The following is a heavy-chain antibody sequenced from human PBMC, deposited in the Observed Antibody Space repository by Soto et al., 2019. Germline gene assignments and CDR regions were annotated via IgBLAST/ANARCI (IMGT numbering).Heavy chain of an antibody. CDR1: GFTFSSYG. D-gene: IGHD3-22*01. J-gene: IGHJ4*02. V-gene: IGHV3-30*18. Sequence: GGSLRLSCAASGFTFSSYGMHWVRQAPGKGLEWVAVISYDGSNKYYADSVKGRFTISRDNSKNTLYLQMNSLRAEDTAVYYCAKDLLPAYYYDSSGPFDYWGQGTLVTVS. CDR3: AKDLLPAYYYDSSGPFDY. CDR2: ISYDGSNK.